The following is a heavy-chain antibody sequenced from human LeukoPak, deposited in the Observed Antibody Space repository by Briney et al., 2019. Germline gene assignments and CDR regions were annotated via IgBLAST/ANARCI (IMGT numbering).Heavy chain of an antibody. CDR3: AKWSSVLHYYDSSLHFDY. CDR1: GFTFSSYA. J-gene: IGHJ4*02. D-gene: IGHD3-22*01. Sequence: GRSLRLSCAASGFTFSSYAMHWVRQAPGKGLEWVAVISYDGSNKYYADSVKGRFTISRDNSKNTLYLQMNSLRAEDTAVYYCAKWSSVLHYYDSSLHFDYWGQGTLVTVSS. V-gene: IGHV3-30*04. CDR2: ISYDGSNK.